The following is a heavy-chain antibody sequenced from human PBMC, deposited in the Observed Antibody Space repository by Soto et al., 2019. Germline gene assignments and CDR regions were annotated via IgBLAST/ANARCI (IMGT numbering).Heavy chain of an antibody. CDR1: GYTFTSYD. V-gene: IGHV1-8*01. J-gene: IGHJ6*02. D-gene: IGHD3-16*01. Sequence: ASVKVSCKASGYTFTSYDINWVRQATGQGLEWMGWMNPNSGNTGYAQKFQGRVTMTRNTSISTAYMELGSLRSEDTAVYYCARGSYLGGYYYYYGMDVWGQGTTVTVSS. CDR3: ARGSYLGGYYYYYGMDV. CDR2: MNPNSGNT.